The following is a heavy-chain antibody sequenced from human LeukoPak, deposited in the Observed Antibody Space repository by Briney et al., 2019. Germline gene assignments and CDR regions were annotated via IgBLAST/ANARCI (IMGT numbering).Heavy chain of an antibody. CDR1: GGSISSSSYY. D-gene: IGHD3-9*01. V-gene: IGHV4-39*01. Sequence: SETLSLTCTVSGGSISSSSYYWGWIRQPPGKGLEWIGSIYYSGSTYYNPSLKSRVTISVDTSKNQFSLKLSSVTAADTAVYYCARHYYDILTGYTFWGQGTLVTVSS. CDR3: ARHYYDILTGYTF. CDR2: IYYSGST. J-gene: IGHJ4*02.